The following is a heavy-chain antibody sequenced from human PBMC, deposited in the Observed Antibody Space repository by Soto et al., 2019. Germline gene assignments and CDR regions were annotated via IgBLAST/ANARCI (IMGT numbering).Heavy chain of an antibody. J-gene: IGHJ5*02. CDR2: IDPKSGDT. Sequence: ASVKASCKASGYTFTENQIHWLRRAPEQRLQWLGRIDPKSGDTTFAPTFQGRVTMTRDTSTNTAYLELTRLTSDETAIYYCARRHLLDDRMWCFDPWGLGTLVTVSS. V-gene: IGHV1-2*02. CDR3: ARRHLLDDRMWCFDP. CDR1: GYTFTENQ. D-gene: IGHD2-21*01.